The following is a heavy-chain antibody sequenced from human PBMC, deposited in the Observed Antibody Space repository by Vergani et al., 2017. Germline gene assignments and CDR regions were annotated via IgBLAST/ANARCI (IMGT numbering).Heavy chain of an antibody. CDR2: INNNGGST. CDR3: AKVCGSTSFPDGGGAFDV. V-gene: IGHV3-23*01. D-gene: IGHD2-2*01. J-gene: IGHJ3*01. Sequence: QLLESGGGLIQPGGSLRLSCAASGFTFNSYAMTWVRQAPGKGLEWVSGINNNGGSTYYADSVKGRFTISRDNSKNTLYLQMTDLRAEDTATYYCAKVCGSTSFPDGGGAFDVRGHGTMVTVSS. CDR1: GFTFNSYA.